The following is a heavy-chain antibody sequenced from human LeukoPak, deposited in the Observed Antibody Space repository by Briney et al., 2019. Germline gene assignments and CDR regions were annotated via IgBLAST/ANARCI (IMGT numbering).Heavy chain of an antibody. D-gene: IGHD4-23*01. CDR1: GGSVSSSSYY. CDR2: IHYSGST. CDR3: ARGRWWFDP. Sequence: SETLSLTCTVSGGSVSSSSYYWGWIRQPPGKGLEWIASIHYSGSTYYNPSLKSRVTISVDTSKNQFSLKLSSVTAADTAVYYCARGRWWFDPWGQGTLVTVSS. J-gene: IGHJ5*02. V-gene: IGHV4-39*07.